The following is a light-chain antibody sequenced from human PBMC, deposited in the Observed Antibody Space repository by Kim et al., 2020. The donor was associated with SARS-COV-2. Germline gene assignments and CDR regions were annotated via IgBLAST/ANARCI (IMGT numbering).Light chain of an antibody. CDR1: SSDFGAYKY. Sequence: QSALTQPPSASGSPGQSVTISCTGTSSDFGAYKYVSWYQHHPGKAPKVMIYEVDKRPSGVPDRFSGSKSGNTASLTVSGIQAADEADYYCVSYGGGGTAVVFGAGTQLTVL. CDR2: EVD. V-gene: IGLV2-8*01. J-gene: IGLJ2*01. CDR3: VSYGGGGTAVV.